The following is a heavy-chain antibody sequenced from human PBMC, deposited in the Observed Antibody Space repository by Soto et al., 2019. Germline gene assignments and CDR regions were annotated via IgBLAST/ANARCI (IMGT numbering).Heavy chain of an antibody. CDR1: GYTFNSFW. D-gene: IGHD1-7*01. J-gene: IGHJ4*02. V-gene: IGHV5-51*01. Sequence: GESLKISCQGSGYTFNSFWIGWVRQMPGEGLEWMGLMFPWTSDTRYSPSFQGHVSISVDRSTGTGYLQWNSLKASDTAMYYCVTTRDGTTFFPHWGQGTPVTRLL. CDR3: VTTRDGTTFFPH. CDR2: MFPWTSDT.